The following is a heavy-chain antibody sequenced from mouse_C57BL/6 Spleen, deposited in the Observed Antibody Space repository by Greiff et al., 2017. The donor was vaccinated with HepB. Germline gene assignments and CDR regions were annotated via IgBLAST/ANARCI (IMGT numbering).Heavy chain of an antibody. J-gene: IGHJ3*01. CDR2: IHPNSGST. CDR1: GYTFTSYW. CDR3: ARGDYSNYGWFAY. D-gene: IGHD2-5*01. Sequence: QVQLKQPGAELVKPGASVKLSCKASGYTFTSYWMHWVKQRPGQGLEWIGMIHPNSGSTNYNEKFKSKATLTVDKSSSTAYMQLSSLTSEDSAVYYCARGDYSNYGWFAYWGQGTLVTVSA. V-gene: IGHV1-64*01.